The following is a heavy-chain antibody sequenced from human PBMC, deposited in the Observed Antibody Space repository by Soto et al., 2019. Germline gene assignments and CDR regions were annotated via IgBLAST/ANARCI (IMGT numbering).Heavy chain of an antibody. CDR1: GGSFSSYS. CDR2: IYYTGST. Sequence: PSETLSLTCTVSGGSFSSYSWGWIRQPPGKGLEWIGQIYYTGSTNYNPYLNNRVTISVDTSKNQFSLKLNSVTDADTAVYYCVRLGYRYGFAPYYFDYWGQGALVTVSS. V-gene: IGHV4-59*01. J-gene: IGHJ4*02. D-gene: IGHD5-18*01. CDR3: VRLGYRYGFAPYYFDY.